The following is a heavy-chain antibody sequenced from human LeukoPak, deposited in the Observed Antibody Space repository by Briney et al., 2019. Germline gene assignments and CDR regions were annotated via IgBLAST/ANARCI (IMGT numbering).Heavy chain of an antibody. D-gene: IGHD2-15*01. CDR2: IEPAGSAT. J-gene: IGHJ5*02. CDR3: GRFGYVSAVDT. CDR1: GFAFSSYW. Sequence: GSLRPSRGASGFAFSSYWMTWLRQAPGKGQEFVANIEPAGSATYYADSVKGRFTISRDNNKNLLYLQINSLRPEDSAVYHCGRFGYVSAVDTWGQGALVTVSS. V-gene: IGHV3-7*01.